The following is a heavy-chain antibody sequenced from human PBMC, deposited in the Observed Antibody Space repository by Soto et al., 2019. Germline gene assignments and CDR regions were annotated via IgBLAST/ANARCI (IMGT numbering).Heavy chain of an antibody. D-gene: IGHD3-10*01. CDR1: GGTFSSYA. CDR2: FIPIFGTT. CDR3: AREGRVTTERAVIRSGMDV. V-gene: IGHV1-69*06. Sequence: QMQVVQSGAEVKRPGSSVKVSCKASGGTFSSYAISWVRKAPGQGLEWLGEFIPIFGTTKYAQNLQDRVTLTADKATSTAYLELSSLGSEDRGVYYCAREGRVTTERAVIRSGMDVCGQGITVTVSS. J-gene: IGHJ6*02.